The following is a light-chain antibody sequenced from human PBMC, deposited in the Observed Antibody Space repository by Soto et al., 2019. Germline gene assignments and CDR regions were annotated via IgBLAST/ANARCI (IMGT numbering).Light chain of an antibody. CDR2: STS. Sequence: EIVLTQSPGTLSFSPGERATLSCRASQSVTSPFLAWYQQKPGQPPRLLIYSTSGRATGIPDRFSGSGSGTDCTLTISSLEHEDSAGYYCQQYGSSPRPFGQGTKVEV. J-gene: IGKJ1*01. V-gene: IGKV3-20*01. CDR1: QSVTSPF. CDR3: QQYGSSPRP.